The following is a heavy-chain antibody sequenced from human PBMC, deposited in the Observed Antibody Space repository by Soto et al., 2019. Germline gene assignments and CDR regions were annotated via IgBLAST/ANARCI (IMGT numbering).Heavy chain of an antibody. CDR1: GYTFTSYD. D-gene: IGHD4-17*01. J-gene: IGHJ4*02. CDR3: ARGPATVVTPVDY. V-gene: IGHV1-8*01. CDR2: MNPNSGNT. Sequence: ASVKVSCKASGYTFTSYDINWERQATGQGLEWMGWMNPNSGNTGYAQKFQGRVTMTRNTSISTAYMELSSLRSEDTAVYYCARGPATVVTPVDYWGQGTLVTVSS.